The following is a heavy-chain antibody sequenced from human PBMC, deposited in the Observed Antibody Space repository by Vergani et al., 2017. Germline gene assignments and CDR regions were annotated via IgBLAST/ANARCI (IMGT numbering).Heavy chain of an antibody. J-gene: IGHJ5*02. CDR3: ARLGYSGYDNSWFDP. CDR2: INHSGST. CDR1: GGSFSGYY. V-gene: IGHV4-34*01. Sequence: QVQLQQWGAGLLKPSETLSLTCAVYGGSFSGYYWSWVRQPPGKGLEWIGEINHSGSTNYNPSLQRRVTISVDTSKNQFSLKMSSVTAADTAVYYGARLGYSGYDNSWFDPWGQGTLVTVSS. D-gene: IGHD5-12*01.